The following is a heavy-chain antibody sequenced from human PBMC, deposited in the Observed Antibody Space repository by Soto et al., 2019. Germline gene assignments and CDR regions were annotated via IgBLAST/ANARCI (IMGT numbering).Heavy chain of an antibody. D-gene: IGHD1-26*01. Sequence: SESLSLTCTVSGGSISSSSYYWGWIRQPPGKGLEWIGEIYHSGSTNYNPSLKSRVTISVDKSKSQFSLKLSSVTAADTAVYYCARVSGSYYYGMDVWGQGTTVTVSS. J-gene: IGHJ6*02. CDR3: ARVSGSYYYGMDV. CDR2: IYHSGST. V-gene: IGHV4-39*07. CDR1: GGSISSSSYY.